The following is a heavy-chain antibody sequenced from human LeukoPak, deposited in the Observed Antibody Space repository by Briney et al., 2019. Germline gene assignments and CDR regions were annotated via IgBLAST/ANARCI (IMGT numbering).Heavy chain of an antibody. CDR2: IYYSGST. CDR3: ARVGYSSSWEFDY. V-gene: IGHV4-39*07. D-gene: IGHD6-13*01. Sequence: SETLSLTCTVSGGSISSSSYYWGWIRQPPGKGLEWIGSIYYSGSTYYNPSLKSRVTISVDTSKNQFSLKLSSVTAADTAVYYCARVGYSSSWEFDYWGQGTLVTVSS. J-gene: IGHJ4*02. CDR1: GGSISSSSYY.